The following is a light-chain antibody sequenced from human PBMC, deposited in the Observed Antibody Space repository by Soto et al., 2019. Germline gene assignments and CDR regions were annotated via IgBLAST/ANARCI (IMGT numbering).Light chain of an antibody. CDR1: SSDVGSCTY. V-gene: IGLV2-14*01. CDR2: EVS. Sequence: QSALTQPASVSGSPGQSITISCTGTSSDVGSCTYVSWYQQHPGKAPKLMIYEVSYRPSGISNRFSGSKSDNTASLTISGLQAEDEADYYSSSYTTSSTLVFGTGTKLTVL. CDR3: SSYTTSSTLV. J-gene: IGLJ1*01.